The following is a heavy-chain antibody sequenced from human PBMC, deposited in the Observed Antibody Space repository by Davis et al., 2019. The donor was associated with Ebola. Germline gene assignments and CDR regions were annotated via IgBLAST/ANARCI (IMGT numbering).Heavy chain of an antibody. CDR3: ARVSVLDAFDM. CDR1: GYTFTSYY. D-gene: IGHD2/OR15-2a*01. V-gene: IGHV1-46*01. Sequence: ASVKVSCKASGYTFTSYYMHWVRQAPGQGLEWMGIINPSGGSTSYAQKFQGRVTTTRNTSTSTAYMELRSLRSDDTAVYYCARVSVLDAFDMWGQGTMVTVSS. J-gene: IGHJ3*02. CDR2: INPSGGST.